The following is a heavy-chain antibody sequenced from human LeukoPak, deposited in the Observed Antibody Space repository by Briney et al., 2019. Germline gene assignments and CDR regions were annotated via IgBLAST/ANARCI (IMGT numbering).Heavy chain of an antibody. CDR1: GGSISSYY. J-gene: IGHJ4*02. CDR3: ARGWRDGSSDY. V-gene: IGHV4-59*01. D-gene: IGHD5-24*01. CDR2: IYYSGST. Sequence: PSETLSLTCTVSGGSISSYYWSWIRQPPGKGLEWIGYIYYSGSTNYNPSLKSRVTISVDTSKNQFSLKLSSVTAADTAVYDCARGWRDGSSDYLGQGTLVTVSA.